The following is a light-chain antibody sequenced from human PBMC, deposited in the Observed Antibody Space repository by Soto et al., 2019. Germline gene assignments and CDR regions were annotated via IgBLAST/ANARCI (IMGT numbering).Light chain of an antibody. CDR2: AAS. CDR3: QQYYSYLRT. Sequence: MTQSPSSLSASVGDRVTITCRASQGIRNDLGWYQQKPGKAPKLLIYAASSLQSGVPSRFSGSGSGTDFTLTISCLQSEDFATYYCQQYYSYLRTFGQGTKVDIK. J-gene: IGKJ1*01. CDR1: QGIRND. V-gene: IGKV1-6*01.